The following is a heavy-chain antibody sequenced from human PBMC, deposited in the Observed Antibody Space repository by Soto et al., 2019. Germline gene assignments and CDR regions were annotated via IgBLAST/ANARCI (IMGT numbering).Heavy chain of an antibody. J-gene: IGHJ4*02. D-gene: IGHD3-10*01. CDR2: IYYSGGT. CDR3: EREKELVMFYY. V-gene: IGHV4-61*08. Sequence: QVQLQESGPGLVKPSETLSLTCTVSGGSVSSAGYHWSCIRQPPGKGLEWIGYIYYSGGTSYNPSLKRRVTISVDTSKTQLSLKLSSVTAADAAVYYCEREKELVMFYYWGQGTLVTVSS. CDR1: GGSVSSAGYH.